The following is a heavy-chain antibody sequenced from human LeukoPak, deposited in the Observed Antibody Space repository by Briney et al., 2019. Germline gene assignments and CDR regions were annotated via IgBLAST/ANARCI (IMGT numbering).Heavy chain of an antibody. J-gene: IGHJ4*02. CDR1: GFTFSSYG. Sequence: GGSLRLSCAASGFTFSSYGMHWVRQAPGKGLEWVAVISYDGSNTYYADSVKGRFTISRDNSKNMLYLQMNSLRAEDTAVYYCAKGSGWYADYWGQGTLVTVSS. CDR2: ISYDGSNT. D-gene: IGHD6-13*01. V-gene: IGHV3-30*18. CDR3: AKGSGWYADY.